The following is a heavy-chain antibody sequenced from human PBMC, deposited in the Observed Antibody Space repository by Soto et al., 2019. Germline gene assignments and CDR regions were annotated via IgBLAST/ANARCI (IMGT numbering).Heavy chain of an antibody. CDR3: SKGQQRDPGGSGSP. CDR1: GFTFSSYA. Sequence: PGGSLRLSCAASGFTFSSYAMSWVRQTPGKGLEWVSAISGSGGSTYYGDSVKGRFTTFRDNSKNTLYLQMNSLRADDTAVYYCSKGQQRDPGGSGSPWGQGTLVTVSS. V-gene: IGHV3-23*01. D-gene: IGHD3-10*01. J-gene: IGHJ5*02. CDR2: ISGSGGST.